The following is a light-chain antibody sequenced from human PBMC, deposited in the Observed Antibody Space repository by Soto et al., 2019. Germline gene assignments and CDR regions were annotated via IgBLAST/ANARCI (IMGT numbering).Light chain of an antibody. V-gene: IGLV2-8*01. CDR1: STDVGNYNY. J-gene: IGLJ3*02. Sequence: QSALTQPPSASGSPGQSLTISCTGTSTDVGNYNYSSWYQQHPGKAPKLMISDVNRRPSGVPDRFSGSKSGNTASLTVSGLQAEDEADYYCSSYAGSNNWVFGGGTKVTVL. CDR3: SSYAGSNNWV. CDR2: DVN.